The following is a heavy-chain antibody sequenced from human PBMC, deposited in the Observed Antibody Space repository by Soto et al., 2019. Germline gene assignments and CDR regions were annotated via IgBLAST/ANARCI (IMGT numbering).Heavy chain of an antibody. Sequence: QVQLQESGPGLVKPSQTLSLTCTVSGGSISSGGYYWSWIRQHPGKGLEWIGYIYYSGSTYYNPSLKSRVTISVDSSKNQFSLKLSSVTAADTAVYYCARFSSGYYTPDYWRQGTLFTVSS. D-gene: IGHD3-3*01. CDR3: ARFSSGYYTPDY. V-gene: IGHV4-31*03. CDR1: GGSISSGGYY. J-gene: IGHJ4*02. CDR2: IYYSGST.